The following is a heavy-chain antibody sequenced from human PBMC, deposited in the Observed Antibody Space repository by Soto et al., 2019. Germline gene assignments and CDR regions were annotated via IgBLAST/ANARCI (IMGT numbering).Heavy chain of an antibody. CDR2: INSDGSYT. V-gene: IGHV3-74*01. Sequence: EVQLVESGGGLVQPGGSLRLACAASGFICSSYWIHWVRQAPGKGRVLVSRINSDGSYTTYAASVKGRFTISRDNAKNTLFLQMNSLSAEDTAVYYCARGGHCSGGVCYSVGENLASWGQGTLVTVSS. D-gene: IGHD2-15*01. CDR1: GFICSSYW. J-gene: IGHJ4*02. CDR3: ARGGHCSGGVCYSVGENLAS.